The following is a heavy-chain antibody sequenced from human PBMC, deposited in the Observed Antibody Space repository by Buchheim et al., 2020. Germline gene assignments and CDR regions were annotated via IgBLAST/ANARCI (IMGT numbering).Heavy chain of an antibody. V-gene: IGHV4-59*01. Sequence: QVQLQESGPGLVKPSETLSLTCTVSGGSIRSDYWSWIRQPPGKGLEWIGNMYFSGRTNYNPSLKSRVTISIDASKIQFSLKVNSVTAADTAVYFCARDQVGSYGMDVWGQGTT. CDR1: GGSIRSDY. J-gene: IGHJ6*02. CDR2: MYFSGRT. D-gene: IGHD1-26*01. CDR3: ARDQVGSYGMDV.